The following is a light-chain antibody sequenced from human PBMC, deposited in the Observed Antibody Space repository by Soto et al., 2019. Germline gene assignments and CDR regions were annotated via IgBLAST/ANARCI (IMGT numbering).Light chain of an antibody. Sequence: EIVVTQSPGTLSLCPGERGTLSCRASESVSLNSLAWFQQKPGQPPRLLIYGAASRVPGIPDRFSGSGAGSDFTLTISRLDPEDSAVYCCQQYDRPPYTFGQGTKLEIK. CDR3: QQYDRPPYT. CDR2: GAA. J-gene: IGKJ2*01. V-gene: IGKV3-20*01. CDR1: ESVSLNS.